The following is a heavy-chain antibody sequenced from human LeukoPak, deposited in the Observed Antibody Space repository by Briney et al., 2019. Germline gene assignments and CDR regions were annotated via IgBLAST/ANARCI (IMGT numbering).Heavy chain of an antibody. CDR1: AFTFSSYA. CDR2: ISYDGSNK. V-gene: IGHV3-30-3*01. Sequence: PGRSLRLSCAASAFTFSSYAMHWVRQAPGKGLEWVAVISYDGSNKYYADSVKGRFTISRDNSKITLYLQMNSLRAEDTAVYYCARHSFPIVVVTAELDPWGQGTLVTVSS. D-gene: IGHD2-21*02. J-gene: IGHJ5*02. CDR3: ARHSFPIVVVTAELDP.